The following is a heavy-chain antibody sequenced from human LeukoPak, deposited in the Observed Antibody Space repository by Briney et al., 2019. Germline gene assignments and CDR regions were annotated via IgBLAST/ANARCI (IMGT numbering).Heavy chain of an antibody. V-gene: IGHV4-59*08. Sequence: SETLSLTCTVSGGSISSYYWSWIRQPPGKGLEWIGYIYYSGSTNYNPSPKSRVTISVDTSKNQFSLKLSSVTAADTAVYYCARHPGRIAVAIDYWGQGTLVTVSS. D-gene: IGHD6-19*01. J-gene: IGHJ4*02. CDR3: ARHPGRIAVAIDY. CDR1: GGSISSYY. CDR2: IYYSGST.